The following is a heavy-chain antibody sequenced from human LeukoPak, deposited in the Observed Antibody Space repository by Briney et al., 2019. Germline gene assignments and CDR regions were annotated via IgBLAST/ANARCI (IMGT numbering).Heavy chain of an antibody. J-gene: IGHJ4*02. CDR3: ARSQNYYGSGDY. V-gene: IGHV4-61*01. Sequence: SETLSLTCTVSGDSVSNGNYYWSWLRQPPGKALEWIGYIYYTGSTYYNPSLEGRVTISVDTSRNQFSVKLSSVTAADTAVYYCARSQNYYGSGDYWSQGTLVTVSS. CDR2: IYYTGST. D-gene: IGHD3-10*01. CDR1: GDSVSNGNYY.